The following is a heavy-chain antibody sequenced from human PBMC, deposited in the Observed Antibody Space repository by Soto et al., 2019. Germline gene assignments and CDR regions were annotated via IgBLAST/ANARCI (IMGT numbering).Heavy chain of an antibody. Sequence: ASVKVSCKASGYTFSTYALHWVRQAPGQGLEWMGWINGGNGHTRYSQKFQGRVTITRDTSASTAYMELSSLRSEDTAVYYCARLSGRAVTTTFRWYYFDYWGQGTLVTVSS. J-gene: IGHJ4*02. CDR3: ARLSGRAVTTTFRWYYFDY. CDR1: GYTFSTYA. CDR2: INGGNGHT. D-gene: IGHD4-17*01. V-gene: IGHV1-3*01.